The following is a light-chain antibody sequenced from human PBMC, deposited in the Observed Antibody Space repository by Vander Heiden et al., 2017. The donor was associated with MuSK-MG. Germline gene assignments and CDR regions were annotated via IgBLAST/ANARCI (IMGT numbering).Light chain of an antibody. CDR2: LGS. CDR3: MKALQIQIT. J-gene: IGKJ5*01. CDR1: QSLLQSNGYNY. Sequence: DIVMTQSPLSLSVTPGEPASISCRSSQSLLQSNGYNYLDWYVQKPGQSPQLLIYLGSNRASGVPDRFSGSGSGTDFTLRISRVEAEDVGVYYCMKALQIQITFGQGTRLEIK. V-gene: IGKV2-28*01.